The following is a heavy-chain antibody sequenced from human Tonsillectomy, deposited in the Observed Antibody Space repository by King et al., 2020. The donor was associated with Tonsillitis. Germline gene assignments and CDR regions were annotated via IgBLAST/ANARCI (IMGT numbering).Heavy chain of an antibody. V-gene: IGHV3-66*01. CDR3: ARDRGVAVAETSFRDYYYGMDV. CDR2: IYSGGRT. D-gene: IGHD6-19*01. J-gene: IGHJ6*02. Sequence: VQLVESGGGLVQPGGSLRLSCAASGFTVSSNYMSWVRQAPGKGLEWVSAIYSGGRTYYAESVKGRFTISRDNSKNTLYLQMNSLRAEDTAVYYCARDRGVAVAETSFRDYYYGMDVWGQGTTVTVSS. CDR1: GFTVSSNY.